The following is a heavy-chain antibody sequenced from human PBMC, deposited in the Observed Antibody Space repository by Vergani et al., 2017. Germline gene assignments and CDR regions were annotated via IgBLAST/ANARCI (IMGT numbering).Heavy chain of an antibody. J-gene: IGHJ6*02. CDR2: INHSGST. V-gene: IGHV4-34*01. Sequence: QVQLQQWGAGLLKPSETLSLTCAVYGGSFSGYYWSWIRQPPGKGLEWIGEINHSGSTNYNPSLKSRVTISVDTSKNQFSLKLSSVTAADTAVYYCARDYYGSGSDPISYYYYGMDVWGQGTTVTVSS. CDR1: GGSFSGYY. D-gene: IGHD3-10*01. CDR3: ARDYYGSGSDPISYYYYGMDV.